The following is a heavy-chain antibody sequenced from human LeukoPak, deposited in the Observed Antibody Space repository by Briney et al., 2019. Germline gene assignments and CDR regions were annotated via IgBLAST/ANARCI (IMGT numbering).Heavy chain of an antibody. D-gene: IGHD6-13*01. V-gene: IGHV4-59*08. Sequence: PSETLSLTCTVSGGSMTSYYWSWIRQPPGKGLEWIGYIYYSGSTKYNSSLKSRVTISVDTSKNQFPLKLSSVTAADTAVYYCARGVAAAGTGGYYYYYMDVWGKGTTVTVSS. J-gene: IGHJ6*03. CDR1: GGSMTSYY. CDR3: ARGVAAAGTGGYYYYYMDV. CDR2: IYYSGST.